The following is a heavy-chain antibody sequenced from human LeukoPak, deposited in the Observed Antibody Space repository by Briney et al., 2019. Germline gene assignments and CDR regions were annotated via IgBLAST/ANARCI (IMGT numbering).Heavy chain of an antibody. CDR1: GFTFSSYA. CDR2: ISGSGGST. Sequence: GGSLRLSCAASGFTFSSYAMSWVRQAPGKGLEWVSAISGSGGSTYYANSVKGRFTISRDNSKNTLYLQMNSLRAEDTAVYYCAKENGYYYDSSVLLGYWGQGTLVTVSS. D-gene: IGHD3-22*01. J-gene: IGHJ4*02. CDR3: AKENGYYYDSSVLLGY. V-gene: IGHV3-23*01.